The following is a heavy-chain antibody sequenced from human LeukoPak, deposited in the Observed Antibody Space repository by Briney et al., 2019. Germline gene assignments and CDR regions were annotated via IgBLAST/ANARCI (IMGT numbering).Heavy chain of an antibody. D-gene: IGHD1-26*01. V-gene: IGHV3-23*01. CDR2: ISGSGGST. Sequence: GGSLRLSCAASGFTFSSYAMSWVRQAPGKGLEWVSAISGSGGSTYYADSVKGRFTISRDNSKNTLYLQMNSLRAEDTAVYYCARARGATTKYYFDYWGQGTLVTVSS. J-gene: IGHJ4*02. CDR1: GFTFSSYA. CDR3: ARARGATTKYYFDY.